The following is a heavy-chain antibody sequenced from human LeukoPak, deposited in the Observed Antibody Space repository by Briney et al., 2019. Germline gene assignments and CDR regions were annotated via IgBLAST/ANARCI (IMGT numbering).Heavy chain of an antibody. CDR3: ARGNYGPFDY. CDR2: IYHSGST. CDR1: GGSISSGGYS. D-gene: IGHD4-11*01. Sequence: ASQTLSLTCAVSGGSISSGGYSWSWLRQPPGKGLEWIGYIYHSGSTYYNPSLKSRVTISVDRSKNQFSLKLSSVTAADTAVYYCARGNYGPFDYWGQGTLVTVSS. V-gene: IGHV4-30-2*01. J-gene: IGHJ4*02.